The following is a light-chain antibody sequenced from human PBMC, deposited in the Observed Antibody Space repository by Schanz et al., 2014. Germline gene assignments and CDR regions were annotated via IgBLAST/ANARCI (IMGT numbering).Light chain of an antibody. V-gene: IGLV2-23*02. CDR1: NSDVGGYNY. CDR2: EVS. Sequence: QSVLTQPASVSGSPGQSITISCTGTNSDVGGYNYVSWYQQHPGKAPKLMIYEVSKRPSGVPDRFSGSKSGNTASLTISGLQAEDEADYYCCSFAGSNTYVFGTGTKLTVL. CDR3: CSFAGSNTYV. J-gene: IGLJ1*01.